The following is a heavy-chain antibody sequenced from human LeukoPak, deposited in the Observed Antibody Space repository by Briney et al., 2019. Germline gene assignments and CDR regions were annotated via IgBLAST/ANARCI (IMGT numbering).Heavy chain of an antibody. Sequence: SETLSLTCAVSGYSISSGYYWGWIRQPPGNGLDWIGSIYHSWSTFYNPSLKIRFTISVDPSKNLSSLQLSSVTAADTAVYYCASQYYDILTGYYTGKYYFDYWGQGTLVTVSS. V-gene: IGHV4-38-2*01. D-gene: IGHD3-9*01. J-gene: IGHJ4*02. CDR2: IYHSWST. CDR1: GYSISSGYY. CDR3: ASQYYDILTGYYTGKYYFDY.